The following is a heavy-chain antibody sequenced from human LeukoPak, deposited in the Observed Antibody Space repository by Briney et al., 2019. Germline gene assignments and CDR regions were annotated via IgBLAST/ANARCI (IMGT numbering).Heavy chain of an antibody. V-gene: IGHV3-21*01. CDR2: ITHGGQI. CDR1: GFIFTSFG. Sequence: GGSLRLSCVASGFIFTSFGMHWVRQAPGKGLEWVSSITHGGQINYAGSVKGRFTISRDNTKNSVYLQMDNLRDDDTAVYFCARDDRYGSGTLGKRFDPWGQGTLVSVSS. CDR3: ARDDRYGSGTLGKRFDP. D-gene: IGHD3-10*01. J-gene: IGHJ5*02.